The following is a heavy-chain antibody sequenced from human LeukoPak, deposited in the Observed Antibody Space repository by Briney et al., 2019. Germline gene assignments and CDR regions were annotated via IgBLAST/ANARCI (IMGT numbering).Heavy chain of an antibody. CDR3: ARRLRTVTRFSDY. Sequence: PGGSLRLSYAPSGFTLSSNYMSWVRQAPGKGLEWVSVIYSGGSTYYADSVKGRFTISRDNSKNTLYLQMNSLRAEDTAVYYCARRLRTVTRFSDYWGQGTLVTVSS. CDR1: GFTLSSNY. D-gene: IGHD4-17*01. J-gene: IGHJ4*02. V-gene: IGHV3-53*01. CDR2: IYSGGST.